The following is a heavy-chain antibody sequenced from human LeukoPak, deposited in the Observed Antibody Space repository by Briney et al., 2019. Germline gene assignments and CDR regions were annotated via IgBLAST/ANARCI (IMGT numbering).Heavy chain of an antibody. J-gene: IGHJ4*02. CDR3: AKSQGYSYGYFDY. CDR2: ISGSGGST. D-gene: IGHD5-18*01. V-gene: IGHV3-23*01. Sequence: GTLSLTCTVSGVSMKNIIWWTWVRQAPGKGLEWVSAISGSGGSTYYADSVKGRFTISRDNSKNTLYLQMNSLRAEDTAVYYCAKSQGYSYGYFDYWGQGTLVTVSS. CDR1: GVSMKNI.